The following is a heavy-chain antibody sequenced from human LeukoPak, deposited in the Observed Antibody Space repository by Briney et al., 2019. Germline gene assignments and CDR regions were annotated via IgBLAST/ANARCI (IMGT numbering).Heavy chain of an antibody. CDR3: ARDGKIWFGEDHLDY. CDR2: ISSSGSTI. D-gene: IGHD3-10*01. V-gene: IGHV3-48*03. CDR1: GFTFSSYE. J-gene: IGHJ4*02. Sequence: PGGSLRLSCAASGFTFSSYEMNWVRQAPGKGLEWVSYISSSGSTIYYADSGKGRFTISRDNAKNSLYLQMNSLRAEDTAVYYCARDGKIWFGEDHLDYWGQGTLVTVSS.